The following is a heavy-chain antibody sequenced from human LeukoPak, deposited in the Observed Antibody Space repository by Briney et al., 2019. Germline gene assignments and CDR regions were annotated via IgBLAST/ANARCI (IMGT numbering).Heavy chain of an antibody. D-gene: IGHD2/OR15-2a*01. V-gene: IGHV3-23*01. CDR1: GFTFSSYA. CDR3: ARPYFPGYYYYGMDV. Sequence: GGSLRLSCAASGFTFSSYAMSWVRQAPGEGLEWVSAISGSGGSTYYADSVKGRFTISRDNSKTTLYLQMNSLRAEDTAVYYCARPYFPGYYYYGMDVWGQGTTVTVSS. CDR2: ISGSGGST. J-gene: IGHJ6*02.